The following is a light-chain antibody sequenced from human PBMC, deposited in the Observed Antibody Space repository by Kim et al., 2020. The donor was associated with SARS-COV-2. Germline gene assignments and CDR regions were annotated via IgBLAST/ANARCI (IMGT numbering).Light chain of an antibody. CDR3: HQYGTSGT. V-gene: IGKV3-20*01. Sequence: ETVLTQSPGTLSLSPGERATLSCRASQSVTGNSIAWFQQKLGQAPRLLIYSASTRATGIPDRFSGSGSGTDFTLTVSRLEPEDFAVYYCHQYGTSGTFGQGTKVDIK. CDR1: QSVTGNS. J-gene: IGKJ1*01. CDR2: SAS.